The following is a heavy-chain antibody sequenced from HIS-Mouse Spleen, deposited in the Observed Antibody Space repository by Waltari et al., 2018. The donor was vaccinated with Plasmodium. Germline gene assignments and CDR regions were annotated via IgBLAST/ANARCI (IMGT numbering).Heavy chain of an antibody. V-gene: IGHV1-2*02. J-gene: IGHJ1*01. D-gene: IGHD6-13*01. CDR2: IKPNSGGT. CDR3: ARVLGYKAAAGTFVEYFQH. Sequence: QVQLVQSGAEVKKPGASVKVSCKASGYTFTGYYMHWVRQAPGQGLEWMGWIKPNSGGTNYAQKVQGRVTMTRDTSSSTAYMELIMLRSDDTSVYYCARVLGYKAAAGTFVEYFQHWGQGTLVTVSS. CDR1: GYTFTGYY.